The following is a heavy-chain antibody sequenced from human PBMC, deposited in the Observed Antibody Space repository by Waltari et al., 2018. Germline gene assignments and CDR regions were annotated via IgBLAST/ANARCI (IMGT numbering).Heavy chain of an antibody. Sequence: QVQLVQSGAEVKKPGSSVKVSCKASGGTFSSYTISWVRQAPGQGLEWMGRIIPILGIANYAQKFQGRVTITADKSTSTAYMELSSLRSEDTAVYYCARGQRKGLDWFDPWGQGTLVTVSS. J-gene: IGHJ5*02. CDR2: IIPILGIA. CDR1: GGTFSSYT. D-gene: IGHD6-25*01. CDR3: ARGQRKGLDWFDP. V-gene: IGHV1-69*02.